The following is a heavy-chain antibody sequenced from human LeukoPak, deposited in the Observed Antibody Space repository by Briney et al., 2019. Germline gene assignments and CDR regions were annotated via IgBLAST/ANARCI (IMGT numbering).Heavy chain of an antibody. CDR3: ARLFGDYDDTIRSSYWHGHLDY. J-gene: IGHJ4*02. CDR1: GCTLTELS. D-gene: IGHD3-16*01. Sequence: ASVKVSCKVSGCTLTELSMHWLRQAPGQGLEWLGLIDPDRRTTVYAQKFQGRVAMTGDMSTSTVYMELRSLRSEDTAVYFCARLFGDYDDTIRSSYWHGHLDYWGQGALVLVSS. V-gene: IGHV1-46*01. CDR2: IDPDRRTT.